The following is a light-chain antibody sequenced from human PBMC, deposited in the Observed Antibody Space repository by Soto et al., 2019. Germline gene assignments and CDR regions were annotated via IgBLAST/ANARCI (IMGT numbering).Light chain of an antibody. CDR3: QNYNSGPPAGT. V-gene: IGKV1-27*01. CDR1: QGINNH. J-gene: IGKJ4*01. Sequence: DFQMTQSPSSLSASVGDRVTITCRASQGINNHLAWFQQKPGKVPKVLIYAASTLQSGVPSRFSGSGTGKDFTLTSSSLQPEDVATYYCQNYNSGPPAGTFGGGTKVEIK. CDR2: AAS.